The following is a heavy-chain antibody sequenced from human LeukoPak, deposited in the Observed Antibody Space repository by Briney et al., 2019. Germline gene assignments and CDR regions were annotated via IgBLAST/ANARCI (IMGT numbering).Heavy chain of an antibody. V-gene: IGHV1-8*01. CDR3: ARAHAKENSYYYYYMDV. J-gene: IGHJ6*03. Sequence: ASVKVSCKASGYTFTSYDINWVRQATGQGLEWMGWMNPNSGNTGYAQKFQGRVTMTRNTSISTAYMELSSLRSEDTAVYYCARAHAKENSYYYYYMDVGGKGTTVTISS. CDR1: GYTFTSYD. CDR2: MNPNSGNT.